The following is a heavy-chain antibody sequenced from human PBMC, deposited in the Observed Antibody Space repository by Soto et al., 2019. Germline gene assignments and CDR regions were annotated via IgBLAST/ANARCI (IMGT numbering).Heavy chain of an antibody. CDR3: ARWVDCSGGSCYPNWFDP. CDR2: ISAYNGNT. CDR1: GYTFTSYG. D-gene: IGHD2-15*01. V-gene: IGHV1-18*04. J-gene: IGHJ5*02. Sequence: GASVKVSCKASGYTFTSYGISWVRQAPGQGLEWMGWISAYNGNTNYAQKLQGRVTMTTDTSTSTAYMELRSLRSDDTAVYYCARWVDCSGGSCYPNWFDPWGQGTLGTVAS.